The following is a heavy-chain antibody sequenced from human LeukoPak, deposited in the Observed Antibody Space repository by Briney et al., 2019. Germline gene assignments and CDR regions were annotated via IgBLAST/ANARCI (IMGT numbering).Heavy chain of an antibody. V-gene: IGHV3-33*03. Sequence: GGSLRLSCAASGSTFSSYGMHWVRQALGKGLEWVAVIWYDGSNKYYADSVKGRFTISRDNAQNSMYQQMNSLRVEDTAVYYCTSWGDTTAEYFQRWGQGTLVTVSS. J-gene: IGHJ1*01. CDR3: TSWGDTTAEYFQR. D-gene: IGHD2-21*02. CDR2: IWYDGSNK. CDR1: GSTFSSYG.